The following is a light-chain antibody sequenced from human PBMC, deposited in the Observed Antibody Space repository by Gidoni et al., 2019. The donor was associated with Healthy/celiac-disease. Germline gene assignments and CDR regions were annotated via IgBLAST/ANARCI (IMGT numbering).Light chain of an antibody. Sequence: EIVLTQSPATLSLYPGERATLSCRASQSVSSYLAWYQQKPGQAPRLLIYDASNRATGIPARFSGSGSGTDFTLTISSLEPEDVAVYYCQQRSNWPSFGPGTKVDI. J-gene: IGKJ3*01. V-gene: IGKV3-11*01. CDR3: QQRSNWPS. CDR2: DAS. CDR1: QSVSSY.